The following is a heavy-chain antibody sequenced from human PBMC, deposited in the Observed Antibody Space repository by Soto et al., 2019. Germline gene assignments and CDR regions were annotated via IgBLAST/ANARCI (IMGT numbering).Heavy chain of an antibody. CDR3: ARDVSPGSSSLYLDAFDI. D-gene: IGHD6-13*01. V-gene: IGHV3-7*05. CDR1: GFTLSAYW. Sequence: EVQLEESGGDLVQPGGSLRLSCAASGFTLSAYWMTWVRQAPGKGLEWVANINRHGRKKSYLDSVRGRFTISRDNVGNLLYLQMDSLTADDTALYYCARDVSPGSSSLYLDAFDIWGQGTMVTVSS. J-gene: IGHJ3*02. CDR2: INRHGRKK.